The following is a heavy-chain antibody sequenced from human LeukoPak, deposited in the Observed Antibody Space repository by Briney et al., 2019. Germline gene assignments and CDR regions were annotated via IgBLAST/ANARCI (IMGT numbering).Heavy chain of an antibody. CDR1: GYTFTCYG. V-gene: IGHV1-18*01. CDR2: ISAYNGNT. Sequence: ASVKVSCKASGYTFTCYGISWVRQAPGQGLEWMGWISAYNGNTNYAQKFQGRVTMTTDTSTSTAYMELRSLRSDDTAVYYCARLQNVLLWFGELEGLDYWGQGTLVTVSS. D-gene: IGHD3-10*01. J-gene: IGHJ4*02. CDR3: ARLQNVLLWFGELEGLDY.